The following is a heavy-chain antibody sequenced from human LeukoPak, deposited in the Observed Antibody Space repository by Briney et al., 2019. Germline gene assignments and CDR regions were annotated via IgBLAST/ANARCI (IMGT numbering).Heavy chain of an antibody. CDR3: ATGVGATNPYYFDY. J-gene: IGHJ4*02. CDR2: IYYSGST. V-gene: IGHV4-59*01. Sequence: PSETLSLTCTVSGGSISSYYWSWIRQPPGKGLEWIGYIYYSGSTNYNPSLKSRVTISVDTSENQFSLKLSSVTAADTAVYYCATGVGATNPYYFDYWGQGTLVTVSS. CDR1: GGSISSYY. D-gene: IGHD1-26*01.